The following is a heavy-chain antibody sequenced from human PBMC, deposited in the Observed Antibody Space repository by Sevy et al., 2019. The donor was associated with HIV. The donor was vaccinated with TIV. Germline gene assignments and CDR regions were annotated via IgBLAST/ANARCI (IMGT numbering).Heavy chain of an antibody. V-gene: IGHV3-23*01. Sequence: GGSLRLSCAASGFTFFSHVMSWVRQAPGKGLEWVSGLSGSGGTTYYADSLKGRFSTSRDNSKNKLYLQMSSPRIEDTAVYYCATGTTDSSISWVFDVWGQGTMVTVSS. D-gene: IGHD6-13*01. J-gene: IGHJ3*01. CDR3: ATGTTDSSISWVFDV. CDR1: GFTFFSHV. CDR2: LSGSGGTT.